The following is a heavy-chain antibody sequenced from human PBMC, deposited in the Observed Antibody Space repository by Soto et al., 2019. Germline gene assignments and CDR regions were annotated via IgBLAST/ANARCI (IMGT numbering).Heavy chain of an antibody. J-gene: IGHJ4*02. D-gene: IGHD6-13*01. Sequence: GGSLRLSCAASGFTFSNYAMHWVRQAPGKGLEWVAVISYDGSNKYYADSVKGRFTIPRDNSKNTLFLQMNSLRAEDTAVYYCVPKQLVPIDYWGQGTLVTVSS. CDR1: GFTFSNYA. CDR2: ISYDGSNK. CDR3: VPKQLVPIDY. V-gene: IGHV3-30-3*01.